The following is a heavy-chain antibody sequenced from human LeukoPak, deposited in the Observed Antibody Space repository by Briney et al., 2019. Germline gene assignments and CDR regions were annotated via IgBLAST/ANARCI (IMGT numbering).Heavy chain of an antibody. CDR3: AKSRHNSSSSWYYFDY. Sequence: GRSLRLSCAASGFTFSSYAMHWVRQAPGKGLEWVAVISYDGSNKYYADSVKGRFTISRDNSKNTLYLQMNSLRAEDTAVYYCAKSRHNSSSSWYYFDYWGQGTLVTVSS. CDR2: ISYDGSNK. J-gene: IGHJ4*02. D-gene: IGHD6-13*01. V-gene: IGHV3-30-3*02. CDR1: GFTFSSYA.